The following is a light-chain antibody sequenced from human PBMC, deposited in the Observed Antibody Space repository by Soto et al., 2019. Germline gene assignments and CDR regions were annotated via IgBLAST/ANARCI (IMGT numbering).Light chain of an antibody. V-gene: IGKV1-5*03. J-gene: IGKJ1*01. CDR2: KAS. CDR3: QQYNSYRRT. Sequence: DIQMTQSPSTLSASVGDRVTITCRASQSISSWLAWYQQKPGKAPKLLIYKASSTDSGVPSRFIGSGSGTECNLTNSSLQPDDFATQSCQQYNSYRRTFGQATKVEIK. CDR1: QSISSW.